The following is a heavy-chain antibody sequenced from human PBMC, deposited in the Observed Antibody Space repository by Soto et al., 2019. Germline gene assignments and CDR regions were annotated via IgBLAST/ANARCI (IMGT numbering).Heavy chain of an antibody. CDR1: GFTFSTYT. CDR3: AKARCSTTNCYVPDY. Sequence: EVQLLESGGGLVQPGGSLRLSCVASGFTFSTYTMSWVRQAPGKGLEWVSVISGSGGSPSYADSVQGRFSISRDNPKNTQYLQRNSLRGEDTAMYCCAKARCSTTNCYVPDYRGQGTLVTVSS. D-gene: IGHD2-2*01. CDR2: ISGSGGSP. V-gene: IGHV3-23*01. J-gene: IGHJ4*02.